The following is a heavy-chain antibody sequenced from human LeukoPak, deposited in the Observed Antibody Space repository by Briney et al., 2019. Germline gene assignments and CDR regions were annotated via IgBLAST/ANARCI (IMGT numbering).Heavy chain of an antibody. CDR3: ARSHSRYYFDY. J-gene: IGHJ4*02. CDR1: GFTVSSNY. V-gene: IGHV3-66*02. CDR2: IYSGGST. Sequence: PGGSLRLSCAASGFTVSSNYMNWVRQAPGKGLEWVSVIYSGGSTYYADSVKGRFTISRDNSKNTLYLQMNSLRAEDTAVYYCARSHSRYYFDYWGQGTLVTVSS.